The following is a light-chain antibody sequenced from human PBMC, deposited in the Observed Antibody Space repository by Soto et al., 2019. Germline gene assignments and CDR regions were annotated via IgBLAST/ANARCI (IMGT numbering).Light chain of an antibody. Sequence: DIQMTQSPSALSSSVGDRFTITCRASQSISGYLTWFQQKPGKAPKLLIHGAFRLRSGVPSRFSGSGSGTDFTLTISSLQPEDFATYYCQQTFKTPLTFGGGTKVDIK. CDR2: GAF. J-gene: IGKJ4*01. CDR3: QQTFKTPLT. CDR1: QSISGY. V-gene: IGKV1-39*01.